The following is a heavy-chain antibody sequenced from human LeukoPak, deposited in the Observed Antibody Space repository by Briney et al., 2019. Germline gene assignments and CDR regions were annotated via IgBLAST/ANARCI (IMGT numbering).Heavy chain of an antibody. V-gene: IGHV6-1*01. CDR1: GDSVSSNSAA. CDR3: TRGEQWLVYFDC. J-gene: IGHJ4*02. D-gene: IGHD6-19*01. CDR2: TYYRSKWYN. Sequence: SQTLPLTCAMSGDSVSSNSAAWNWIRQSPSRGLEWLGRTYYRSKWYNGYAESVKSRITINPDTSKNQFSLQPNSVTPEDTAVYYCTRGEQWLVYFDCWGQGTLVTVSS.